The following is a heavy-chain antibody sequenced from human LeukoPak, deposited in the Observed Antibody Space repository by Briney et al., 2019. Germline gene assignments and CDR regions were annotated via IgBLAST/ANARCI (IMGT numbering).Heavy chain of an antibody. CDR1: EFTFSTYA. V-gene: IGHV3-23*01. CDR2: LSVSGDTT. CDR3: AKDRGGAWNYFDS. J-gene: IGHJ4*02. Sequence: GGPLRLSCSASEFTFSTYAMSWVRRAPGKGREWASSLSVSGDTTFYADSVKGRFTISRDTSRNTLYLQMNSLRAEDTAVYYCAKDRGGAWNYFDSWGQGTLVTVSS. D-gene: IGHD1-1*01.